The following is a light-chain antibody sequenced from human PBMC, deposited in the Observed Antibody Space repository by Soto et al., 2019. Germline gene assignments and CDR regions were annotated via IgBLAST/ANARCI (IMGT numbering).Light chain of an antibody. Sequence: ESVLTQSPATLSLSPGERATLSCRASQSVTTSLAWFQHKPGQAPRLLIYAASNSATGIPARFSGSGSGTDFTLTISGLEPADFAVYYCQQRHSWPRTFGQGTKVEIK. V-gene: IGKV3-11*01. J-gene: IGKJ1*01. CDR1: QSVTTS. CDR3: QQRHSWPRT. CDR2: AAS.